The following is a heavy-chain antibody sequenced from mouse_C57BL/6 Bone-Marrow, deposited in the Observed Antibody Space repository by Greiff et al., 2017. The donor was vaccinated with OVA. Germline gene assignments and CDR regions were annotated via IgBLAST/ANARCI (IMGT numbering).Heavy chain of an antibody. Sequence: QVTLKVSGPGILQPSQTLSLSCSFSGFSLSTFGMGVGRLRQPSGQGLEWLVHIWWDDDKYDNPALKSGPTISKDTSKTQVFLKIANVDTADTATDYCARIEGLTGPWFAYWGQGTLVTVSA. V-gene: IGHV8-8*01. J-gene: IGHJ3*01. CDR3: ARIEGLTGPWFAY. D-gene: IGHD4-1*01. CDR2: IWWDDDK. CDR1: GFSLSTFGMG.